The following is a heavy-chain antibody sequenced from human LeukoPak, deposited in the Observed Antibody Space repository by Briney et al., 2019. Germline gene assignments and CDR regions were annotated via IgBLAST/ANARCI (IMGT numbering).Heavy chain of an antibody. V-gene: IGHV4-4*07. Sequence: PSETLSLTCTVSGDSMSSYYWNFIRQPAGKGLEWIGRIHTSWTTYYNPSLKSRITMSVDTSRNQFSLRLTSVTAADTAVYYCARGDYYDGGGRNWFDLWGQGTLVTVSS. CDR3: ARGDYYDGGGRNWFDL. J-gene: IGHJ5*02. D-gene: IGHD3-16*01. CDR2: IHTSWTT. CDR1: GDSMSSYY.